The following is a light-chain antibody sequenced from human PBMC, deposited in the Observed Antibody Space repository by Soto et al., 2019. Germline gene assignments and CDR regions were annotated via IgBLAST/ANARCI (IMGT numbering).Light chain of an antibody. J-gene: IGKJ1*01. CDR3: QHYNCYWT. CDR1: QSISDS. CDR2: EAS. V-gene: IGKV1-5*03. Sequence: DIQMTQSPSTLSASVGDRVTITCRASQSISDSLAWYQQKPGKAPKLLIYEASNLKSGVPSRFSGSGSGTEYTLTISSLQPDDFASYYCQHYNCYWTFGQGTKVEIK.